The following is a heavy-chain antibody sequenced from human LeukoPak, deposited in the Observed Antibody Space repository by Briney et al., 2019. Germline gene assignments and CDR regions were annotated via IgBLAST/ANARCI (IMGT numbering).Heavy chain of an antibody. J-gene: IGHJ3*02. CDR3: ASHSGSYSHDAFDI. Sequence: GESLKISCKNSGHTFSSYWTGWARQMPGKGLEWMGIIYPDASDIRYSPSFQGQVTISADKSINTAYPQWSSLKASDTAMYYCASHSGSYSHDAFDIWGQGTMVTVSS. D-gene: IGHD1-26*01. CDR1: GHTFSSYW. CDR2: IYPDASDI. V-gene: IGHV5-51*01.